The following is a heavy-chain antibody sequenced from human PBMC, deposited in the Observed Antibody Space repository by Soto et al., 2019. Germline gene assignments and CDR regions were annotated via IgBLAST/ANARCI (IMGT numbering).Heavy chain of an antibody. CDR2: VSSTSSYI. V-gene: IGHV3-21*06. Sequence: LILSCAASGFTFSHYSMNWVRQAPGKGLEWVAFVSSTSSYIYYAGSVKGRFTISRDNAENTLYLQMNSLRAEDTAVYYCTTVFEYWGQGTPVTVSS. J-gene: IGHJ4*02. CDR1: GFTFSHYS. CDR3: TTVFEY.